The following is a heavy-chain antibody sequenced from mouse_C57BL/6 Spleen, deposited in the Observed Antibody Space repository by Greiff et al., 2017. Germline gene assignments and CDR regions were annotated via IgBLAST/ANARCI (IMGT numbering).Heavy chain of an antibody. V-gene: IGHV1-55*01. J-gene: IGHJ1*03. Sequence: QVQLQQPGPELVKPGASVKMSCKASGYTFTSYWITWVKQSPGLGLEWIGDIYPGSGSTNYNEKFKSKATLTVDTSSSTAYMQLCSLTSKDSAVYYCASYYYGSSYHFDVWGTGTTVTVSS. CDR3: ASYYYGSSYHFDV. CDR1: GYTFTSYW. CDR2: IYPGSGST. D-gene: IGHD1-1*01.